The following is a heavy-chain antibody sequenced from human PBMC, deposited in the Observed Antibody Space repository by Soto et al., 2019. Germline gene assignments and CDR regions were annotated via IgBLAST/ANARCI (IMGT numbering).Heavy chain of an antibody. Sequence: SVKVSCKASGGTFSSYTISWVRQAPGQGLEWMGRIIPILGIANYAQKFQGRVTITADKSTSTAYMELSSLRSEDTAVYYCACSYDFWSGRAFYYYYMDVWGKGTSVTVSS. CDR3: ACSYDFWSGRAFYYYYMDV. V-gene: IGHV1-69*02. CDR2: IIPILGIA. J-gene: IGHJ6*03. CDR1: GGTFSSYT. D-gene: IGHD3-3*01.